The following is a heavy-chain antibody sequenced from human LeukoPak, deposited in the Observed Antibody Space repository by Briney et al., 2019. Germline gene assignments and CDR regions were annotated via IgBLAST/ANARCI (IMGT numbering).Heavy chain of an antibody. V-gene: IGHV4-4*02. CDR2: IYHSGST. J-gene: IGHJ4*02. D-gene: IGHD4-17*01. CDR3: ASISYGDYDTYYFDY. Sequence: WVRQPPGKGLEWIGEIYHSGSTNYNPSLKSRVTISVDKSKNQFSLKLSSVTAADTAVYYCASISYGDYDTYYFDYWGQGTLVTVSS.